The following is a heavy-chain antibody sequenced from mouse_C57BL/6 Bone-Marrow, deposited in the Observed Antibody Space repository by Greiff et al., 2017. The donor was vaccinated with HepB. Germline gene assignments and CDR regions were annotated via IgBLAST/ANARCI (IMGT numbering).Heavy chain of an antibody. D-gene: IGHD4-1*01. Sequence: EVQVVESGGDLVKPGGSLKLSCAASGFTFSSYGMSWVRQTPDKRLEWVATISSGGSYTYYPDSVKGRFTISRDNAKNTLYLQMSSLKSEDTAMYYCARLTEGFAYWGQGTLVTVSA. CDR1: GFTFSSYG. CDR3: ARLTEGFAY. J-gene: IGHJ3*01. V-gene: IGHV5-6*01. CDR2: ISSGGSYT.